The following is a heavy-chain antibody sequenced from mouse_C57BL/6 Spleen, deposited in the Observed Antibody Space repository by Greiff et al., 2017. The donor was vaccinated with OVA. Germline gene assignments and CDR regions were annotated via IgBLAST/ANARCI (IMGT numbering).Heavy chain of an antibody. CDR1: GFTFSDYG. CDR2: ISSGSSTI. J-gene: IGHJ4*01. CDR3: ARLGVYYAMDY. V-gene: IGHV5-17*01. Sequence: EVKLVESGGGLVKPGGSLKLSCAASGFTFSDYGMHWVRQAPEKGLEWVAYISSGSSTIYYADTVKGRFTISRDNAKNTLFLQMTSLRSEDTAMYYCARLGVYYAMDYWGQGTSVTVSS.